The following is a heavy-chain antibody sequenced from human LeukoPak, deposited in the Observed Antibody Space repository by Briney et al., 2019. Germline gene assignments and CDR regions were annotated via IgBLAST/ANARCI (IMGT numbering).Heavy chain of an antibody. V-gene: IGHV3-7*03. Sequence: NIKQDGSQKYYVDSVKGRFTISRDNAKNSLYLQMDSLRAEDTAVYYCASAARQRWLQIDYWGQGTLVTVSS. CDR3: ASAARQRWLQIDY. J-gene: IGHJ4*02. D-gene: IGHD5-24*01. CDR2: IKQDGSQK.